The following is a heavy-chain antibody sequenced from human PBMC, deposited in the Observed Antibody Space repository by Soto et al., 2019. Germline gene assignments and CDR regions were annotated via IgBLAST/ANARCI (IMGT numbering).Heavy chain of an antibody. CDR3: AREGDGYSLYL. CDR2: ISSNGGST. CDR1: GFTFSSYA. J-gene: IGHJ5*02. Sequence: QAGGSLRLSCAASGFTFSSYAMHWVRQAPGKGLEYVSAISSNGGSTYYADSVKGRFTISRDNSKNTLYLQMGSLRAEDMAVYYCAREGDGYSLYLWGQGTLVTVSS. V-gene: IGHV3-64*02. D-gene: IGHD2-15*01.